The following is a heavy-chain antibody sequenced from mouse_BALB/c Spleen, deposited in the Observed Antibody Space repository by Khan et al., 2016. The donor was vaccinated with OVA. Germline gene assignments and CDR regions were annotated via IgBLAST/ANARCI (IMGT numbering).Heavy chain of an antibody. V-gene: IGHV3-2*02. J-gene: IGHJ2*01. CDR3: ASGRLLLRYPDYFVY. D-gene: IGHD1-1*01. CDR1: GYSITSDYA. CDR2: IGYSGSK. Sequence: QLEESGPGLLKPSQSLYLTCTVTGYSITSDYAWNWIRQFQGNKLEWMAYIGYSGSKTSNPSLRSRISITRATSKYKFSLQLNSVTTDDTATYYSASGRLLLRYPDYFVYWGQGTTLTVSS.